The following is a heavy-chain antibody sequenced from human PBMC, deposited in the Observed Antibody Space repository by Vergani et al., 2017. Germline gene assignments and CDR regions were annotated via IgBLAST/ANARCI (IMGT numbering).Heavy chain of an antibody. J-gene: IGHJ5*02. CDR2: IIPSLATT. CDR3: ARDSRYCSSTSCYVGRDWFDP. CDR1: GGTFSSYA. Sequence: QVQLVQSGAEVKKPGSSVKVSCKASGGTFSSYALNWVRQAPGQGLEWMGSIIPSLATTIYAQKFQGRVTMTRDTSTSTVYMELSSLRSEDTAVYYCARDSRYCSSTSCYVGRDWFDPWGQGTLVTVSS. D-gene: IGHD2-2*01. V-gene: IGHV1-69*04.